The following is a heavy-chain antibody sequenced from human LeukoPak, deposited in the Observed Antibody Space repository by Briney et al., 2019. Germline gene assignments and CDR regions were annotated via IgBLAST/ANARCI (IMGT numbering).Heavy chain of an antibody. Sequence: SETLSLTCAVYGGSFSGYYWSWIRQPPGKGLEWIGEINHSGSTNYNPSLKSRFTISVDTSKNQFSLKLSSVTAADTAVYYCARGDYSEGWFDPWGQGTLVTVSS. V-gene: IGHV4-34*01. CDR2: INHSGST. J-gene: IGHJ5*02. CDR3: ARGDYSEGWFDP. CDR1: GGSFSGYY. D-gene: IGHD4-11*01.